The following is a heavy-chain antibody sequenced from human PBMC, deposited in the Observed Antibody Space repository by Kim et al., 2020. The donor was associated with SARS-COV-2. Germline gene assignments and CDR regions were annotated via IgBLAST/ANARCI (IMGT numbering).Heavy chain of an antibody. V-gene: IGHV1-69*13. CDR1: GGTFSSYA. J-gene: IGHJ6*02. CDR2: IIPIFGTA. Sequence: SVKVSCKASGGTFSSYAISWVRQAPGQGLEWMGGIIPIFGTANYAQKFQGRVTITADESTSTAYMELSSLRSEDTAVYYCASPIVVVPAAMGSYDFWSEILDYYYGMDVWGQGTTVTVSS. CDR3: ASPIVVVPAAMGSYDFWSEILDYYYGMDV. D-gene: IGHD2-2*01.